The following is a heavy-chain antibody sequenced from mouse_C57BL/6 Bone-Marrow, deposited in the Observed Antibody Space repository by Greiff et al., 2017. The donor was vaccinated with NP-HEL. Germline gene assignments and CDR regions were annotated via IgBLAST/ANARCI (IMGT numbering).Heavy chain of an antibody. CDR1: GYTFTEYT. J-gene: IGHJ4*01. CDR2: FYPGSGSI. CDR3: ARHEAADGYYAHYYAMDY. Sequence: QVQLKQSGAELVKPGASVKLSCKASGYTFTEYTIHWVKQRSGQGLEWIGWFYPGSGSIKYNEKFKDKATLTADKSSSTVYMELSRLTSEDSAVYFCARHEAADGYYAHYYAMDYWGQGTSVTVSS. D-gene: IGHD2-3*01. V-gene: IGHV1-62-2*01.